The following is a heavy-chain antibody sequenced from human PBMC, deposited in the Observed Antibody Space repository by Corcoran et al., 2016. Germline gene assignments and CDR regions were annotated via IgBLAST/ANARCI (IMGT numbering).Heavy chain of an antibody. D-gene: IGHD6-19*01. J-gene: IGHJ5*02. CDR3: ARNRATVSDSLWFDP. Sequence: QVQLVQSGTEVKKPGASVKVSCKASGYTFTRYAIHWVRQAPGQSLEWMGWINAGTGNTKYSQHFQGRVSITMDTSATIAYMELSSLRSEDTAVYYCARNRATVSDSLWFDPRGQGTLVIVSS. V-gene: IGHV1-3*01. CDR2: INAGTGNT. CDR1: GYTFTRYA.